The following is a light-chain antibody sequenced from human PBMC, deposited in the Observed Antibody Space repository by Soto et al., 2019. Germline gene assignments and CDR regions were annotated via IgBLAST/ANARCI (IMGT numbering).Light chain of an antibody. J-gene: IGKJ2*01. CDR2: GTS. CDR3: QQYNNWPYT. CDR1: QSVGRH. V-gene: IGKV3-15*01. Sequence: EIVMTQSPVALSVSPGERAALSCRASQSVGRHFAWYQQRPGQAPRVLIYGTSTRATGVPARFSGSGSGTDVTLTISSLQSEDFAVYYCQQYNNWPYTFGQGTRLEIK.